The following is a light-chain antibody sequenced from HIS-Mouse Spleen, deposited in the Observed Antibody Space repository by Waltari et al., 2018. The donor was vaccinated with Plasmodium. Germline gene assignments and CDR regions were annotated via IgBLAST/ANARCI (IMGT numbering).Light chain of an antibody. CDR1: QSVSSN. CDR2: GAS. V-gene: IGKV3-15*01. Sequence: EIVMTQSPATLSLSPGERATLSCRASQSVSSNLAWYQQKPGQPPRLLIYGASTRATGIPDRFSGSGSGTEFTLTISSLQSEDFAVYYCQQYNNWSYTFGHGTKVDIK. CDR3: QQYNNWSYT. J-gene: IGKJ3*01.